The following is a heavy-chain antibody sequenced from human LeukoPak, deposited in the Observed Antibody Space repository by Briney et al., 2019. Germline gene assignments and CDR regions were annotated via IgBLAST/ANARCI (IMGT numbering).Heavy chain of an antibody. CDR2: IDHSGRT. D-gene: IGHD3-3*01. V-gene: IGHV4-34*01. CDR1: GGSFSGYY. Sequence: SETLSLTCAVYGGSFSGYYWSWIRQPPGKGLEWIGEIDHSGRTNSNASLKSRVTLSVDMSKNQFSLRLSSVTAADTAVYYCAVYDFWSGYYRDDAFDIWGQGTMVTVSS. J-gene: IGHJ3*02. CDR3: AVYDFWSGYYRDDAFDI.